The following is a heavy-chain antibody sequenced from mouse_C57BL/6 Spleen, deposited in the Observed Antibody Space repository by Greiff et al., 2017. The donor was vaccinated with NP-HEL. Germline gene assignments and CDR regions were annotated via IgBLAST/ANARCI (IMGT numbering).Heavy chain of an antibody. CDR2: IYPGSGST. Sequence: VQLQQSGAELVKPGASVKMSCKASGYTFTSYWITWVKQRPGQGLEWIGDIYPGSGSTNYNEKFKSKATLTVDTSSSTAYMQLSSLTSEDSAVYYCARYYYGSSFYYCDYWGQGTTLTVSS. V-gene: IGHV1-55*01. CDR1: GYTFTSYW. J-gene: IGHJ2*01. D-gene: IGHD1-1*01. CDR3: ARYYYGSSFYYCDY.